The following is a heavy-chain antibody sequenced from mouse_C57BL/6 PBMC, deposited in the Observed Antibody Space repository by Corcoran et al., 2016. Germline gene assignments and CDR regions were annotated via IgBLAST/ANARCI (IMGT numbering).Heavy chain of an antibody. CDR3: ARSTTVVGGDYFDY. CDR2: IYPGSGNT. Sequence: QVQLKQSGAELVRPGASVKLSCKASGYTFTDYYINWVKQRPGQGLEWIARIYPGSGNTYYNEKFKGKATLTAEKSSSTAYMQLSSLTSEDSAVYFCARSTTVVGGDYFDYWGQGTTLTVSS. J-gene: IGHJ2*01. D-gene: IGHD1-1*01. CDR1: GYTFTDYY. V-gene: IGHV1-76*01.